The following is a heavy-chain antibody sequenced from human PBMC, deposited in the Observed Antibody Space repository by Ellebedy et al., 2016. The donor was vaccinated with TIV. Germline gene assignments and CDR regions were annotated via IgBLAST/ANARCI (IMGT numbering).Heavy chain of an antibody. CDR1: GFTFDDYA. Sequence: SLKISXEASGFTFDDYAMHWVRQAPGKGLEWVSGISWGSGNIDYADSVKGRFTVSRDNAKKSLYLQMNSPRTEDTALYYCARSSGGVIDYWGQGTLVTVSS. J-gene: IGHJ4*02. D-gene: IGHD2-15*01. CDR3: ARSSGGVIDY. V-gene: IGHV3-9*01. CDR2: ISWGSGNI.